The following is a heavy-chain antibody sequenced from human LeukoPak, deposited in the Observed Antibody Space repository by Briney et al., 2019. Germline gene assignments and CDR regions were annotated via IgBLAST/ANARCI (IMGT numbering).Heavy chain of an antibody. CDR1: GFTFSSYG. V-gene: IGHV3-33*01. CDR2: IWYDGSNK. CDR3: ARDPRYYDILTGYAEGYYYYGMDV. J-gene: IGHJ6*02. D-gene: IGHD3-9*01. Sequence: GGSLRLSCAASGFTFSSYGMHWVRQAPGKGLEWVAVIWYDGSNKYYADSVKGRFTISRDNSKNTLYLQMNSLRAEDTAVYYCARDPRYYDILTGYAEGYYYYGMDVWGQGTTVTVSS.